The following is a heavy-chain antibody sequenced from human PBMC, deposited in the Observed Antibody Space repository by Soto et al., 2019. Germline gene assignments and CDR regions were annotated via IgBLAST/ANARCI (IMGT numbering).Heavy chain of an antibody. D-gene: IGHD3-16*02. V-gene: IGHV3-11*01. Sequence: GGSLRLSCAASGFTFSDYYMSWIRQAPGKGLEWVSYISSSGSTIYYADSVKGRFTISRDNAKNSLYLQMNSLRAEDTAVYYCALQLSALDAFDIWGQGTMVTVSS. CDR3: ALQLSALDAFDI. CDR1: GFTFSDYY. J-gene: IGHJ3*02. CDR2: ISSSGSTI.